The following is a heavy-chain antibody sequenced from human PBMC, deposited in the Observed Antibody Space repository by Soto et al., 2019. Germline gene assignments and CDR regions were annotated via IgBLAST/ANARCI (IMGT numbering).Heavy chain of an antibody. CDR3: ARNRMPIQYNGLDV. Sequence: GSLRLSCAASGFTFSGYYMSWVRQAPGKGLEWVANIKQDGSDTSYVDSVKGRFTISRDNAKNLLYLQMNSLRAEGTAVYYCARNRMPIQYNGLDVWGQGTTVTVSS. D-gene: IGHD2-2*01. CDR2: IKQDGSDT. V-gene: IGHV3-7*03. CDR1: GFTFSGYY. J-gene: IGHJ6*02.